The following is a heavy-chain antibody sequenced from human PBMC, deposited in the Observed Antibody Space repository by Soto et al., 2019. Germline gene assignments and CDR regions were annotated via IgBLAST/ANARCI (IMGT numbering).Heavy chain of an antibody. CDR1: GGSISSYY. CDR3: ARDAPGTDCSGGRCYVPGDYYSGMDV. CDR2: IYYSGSN. Sequence: SETLSLTCTVSGGSISSYYWSWIRQPPGKGLEWIGYIYYSGSNNYNPSLKSRVTISVDTSKNQFSLKLSSVTAADTAVYYCARDAPGTDCSGGRCYVPGDYYSGMDVWGQGTTVTVSS. J-gene: IGHJ6*02. V-gene: IGHV4-59*01. D-gene: IGHD2-15*01.